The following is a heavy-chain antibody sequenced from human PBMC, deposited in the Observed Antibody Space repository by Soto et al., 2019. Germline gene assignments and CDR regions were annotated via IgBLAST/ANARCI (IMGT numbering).Heavy chain of an antibody. V-gene: IGHV1-58*02. J-gene: IGHJ5*02. CDR3: AAASDYEILTGYSHGWFDP. CDR1: GFTFTSSA. CDR2: IVVGSGNT. D-gene: IGHD3-9*01. Sequence: GASVKVSCKASGFTFTSSAMQWVRQARGQRLEWIGWIVVGSGNTNYAQKFQERVTITRDMSTGTAYMELSSLRSEDTAVYYCAAASDYEILTGYSHGWFDPWGQGTLVNVSS.